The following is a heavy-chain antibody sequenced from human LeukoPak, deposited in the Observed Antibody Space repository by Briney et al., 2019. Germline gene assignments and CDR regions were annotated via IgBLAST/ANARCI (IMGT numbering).Heavy chain of an antibody. CDR3: SRKDGDG. D-gene: IGHD5-24*01. Sequence: SETLSLTCTVSGVSISSYHWTWIRQPPGEGLEWIGHIYNSGSTNYNPSLRGRVTISLDTSKNQVSLKLSSVTAADTAMYYCSRKDGDGWGQGTLVTVSS. V-gene: IGHV4-59*01. CDR2: IYNSGST. J-gene: IGHJ4*01. CDR1: GVSISSYH.